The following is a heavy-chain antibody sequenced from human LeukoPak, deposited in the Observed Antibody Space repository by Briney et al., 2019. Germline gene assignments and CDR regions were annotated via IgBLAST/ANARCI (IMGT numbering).Heavy chain of an antibody. J-gene: IGHJ4*02. D-gene: IGHD3-22*01. CDR3: AKAPGTYYYDSSGYRPFDY. CDR2: INPNSGGT. Sequence: GASVKVSCKASGYTFTGYYMHWVRQAPGQGLEWMGWINPNSGGTNYAQKFQGRVTMTRDTSISTAYMELSRLRSDDTAVYYCAKAPGTYYYDSSGYRPFDYWGQGTLVTVSS. CDR1: GYTFTGYY. V-gene: IGHV1-2*02.